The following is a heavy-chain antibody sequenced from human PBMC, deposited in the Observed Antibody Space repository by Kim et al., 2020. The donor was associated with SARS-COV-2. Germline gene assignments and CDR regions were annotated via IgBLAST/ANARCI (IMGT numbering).Heavy chain of an antibody. CDR3: AKYDSSGYYEYYYYGMDV. Sequence: GGSLRLSCAASGFTFSSYAMSWVRQAPGKGLEWVSAISGSGGSTYYADSVKGRFTISRDKSKNTLYLQMNSLRAEDTAVYYCAKYDSSGYYEYYYYGMDVWGQGTTVTVSS. V-gene: IGHV3-23*01. CDR1: GFTFSSYA. D-gene: IGHD3-22*01. J-gene: IGHJ6*02. CDR2: ISGSGGST.